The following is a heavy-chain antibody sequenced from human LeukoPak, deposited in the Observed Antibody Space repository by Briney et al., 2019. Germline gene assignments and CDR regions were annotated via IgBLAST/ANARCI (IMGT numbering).Heavy chain of an antibody. D-gene: IGHD2-21*02. V-gene: IGHV1-69*05. CDR1: GGTFSSYT. CDR2: IIPIFGTA. J-gene: IGHJ3*02. Sequence: ASVKVSCKASGGTFSSYTISWVRQAPGQGLEWMGRIIPIFGTANYAQKFQGRVTITTDESTSTAYMELSSLRSEDTAVYYCARDREGVVVTAKGAFDIWGQGTMVTVSS. CDR3: ARDREGVVVTAKGAFDI.